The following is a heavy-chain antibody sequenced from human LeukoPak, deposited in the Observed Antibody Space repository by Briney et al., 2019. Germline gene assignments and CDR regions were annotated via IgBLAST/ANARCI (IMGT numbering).Heavy chain of an antibody. V-gene: IGHV3-7*03. CDR1: GFTFSSYW. D-gene: IGHD3-9*01. J-gene: IGHJ3*02. CDR2: IKKDGSEK. CDR3: ARRERDFDFHI. Sequence: PGGSLRLSCAASGFTFSSYWMSWVRQAPGKGLEWVANIKKDGSEKYYVDSVKGRFTISRDNAKNALFLQMNSLRPEDTAVYYCARRERDFDFHIWGQGTMVTVSS.